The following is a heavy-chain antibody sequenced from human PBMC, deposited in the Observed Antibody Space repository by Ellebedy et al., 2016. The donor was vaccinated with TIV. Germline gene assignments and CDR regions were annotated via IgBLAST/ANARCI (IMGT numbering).Heavy chain of an antibody. Sequence: SQTLSLTCAISGDSVSSNSAAWNWLRQSPSRGLEWLGRTYYRSKWYNDYAVSVKSRITINPDTSKNQFSLQLNSVTPEDTAVYYCARVRYYDSSGYYYWDWFDPWGQGTLVTVSS. CDR2: TYYRSKWYN. CDR1: GDSVSSNSAA. CDR3: ARVRYYDSSGYYYWDWFDP. V-gene: IGHV6-1*01. D-gene: IGHD3-22*01. J-gene: IGHJ5*02.